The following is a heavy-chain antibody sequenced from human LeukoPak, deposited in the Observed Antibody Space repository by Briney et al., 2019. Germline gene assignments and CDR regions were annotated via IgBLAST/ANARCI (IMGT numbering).Heavy chain of an antibody. D-gene: IGHD6-19*01. Sequence: NPSETLSLTCTVSGGSISSSSYYWGWIRQPPGKGLEWIGSIYYSGSTYYNPSLKSRVTISVDTSKNQFSLKLSSVTAADTAVYYCARGNSSGWAYYYYYYYMDVWGKGTTVTVSS. CDR3: ARGNSSGWAYYYYYYYMDV. J-gene: IGHJ6*03. V-gene: IGHV4-39*07. CDR1: GGSISSSSYY. CDR2: IYYSGST.